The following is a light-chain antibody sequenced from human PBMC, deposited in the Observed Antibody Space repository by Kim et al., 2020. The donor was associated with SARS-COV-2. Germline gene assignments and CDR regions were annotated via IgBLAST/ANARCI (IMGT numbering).Light chain of an antibody. V-gene: IGLV2-8*01. CDR3: SSHGVGDNWL. Sequence: QSALTQPPSASGSPGQSVTISCTGTSSDIGAYNYVSWYQQHPGKAPKLMIYGVSKRPSGVPDRFSGSKSGNTASLTVSGHQAEDEAEYYCSSHGVGDNWLFGGGTQLTVL. CDR1: SSDIGAYNY. CDR2: GVS. J-gene: IGLJ3*02.